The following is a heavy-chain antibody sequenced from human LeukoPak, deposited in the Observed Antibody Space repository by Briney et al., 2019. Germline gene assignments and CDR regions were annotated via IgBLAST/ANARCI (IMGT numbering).Heavy chain of an antibody. CDR1: GFTFSSYG. CDR3: AKDYDYGDYAADY. D-gene: IGHD4-17*01. CDR2: ISYDGSNK. J-gene: IGHJ4*02. Sequence: QPGGSLRLSCAASGFTFSSYGVHWGRQAPGKGLEWVTFISYDGSNKYYADSVKGRFTISRDNSKNTLYLQMNSLRAEDTAVYYCAKDYDYGDYAADYWGQGTLVTVSS. V-gene: IGHV3-30*18.